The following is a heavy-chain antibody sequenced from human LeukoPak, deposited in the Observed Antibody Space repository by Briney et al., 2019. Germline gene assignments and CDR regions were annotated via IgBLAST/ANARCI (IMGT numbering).Heavy chain of an antibody. V-gene: IGHV3-23*01. CDR2: INYSGVST. CDR3: AKDQNWEGGY. Sequence: GGSLRLSCTASGFTFSNYDMTWIRQAPGKGLEWVSVINYSGVSTDYADSVKGRFIISRDNSKNTVYLQMNSLRVEDTAVYYCAKDQNWEGGYWGQGTLVTVSS. CDR1: GFTFSNYD. J-gene: IGHJ4*02. D-gene: IGHD7-27*01.